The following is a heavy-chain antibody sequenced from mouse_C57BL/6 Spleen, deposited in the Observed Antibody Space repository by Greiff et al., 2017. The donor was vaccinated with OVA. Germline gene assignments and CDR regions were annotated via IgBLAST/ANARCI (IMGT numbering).Heavy chain of an antibody. Sequence: QVQLQQPGAELVRPGSSVKLSCKASGYTFTSYWMHWVKQRPIQGLEWIGNIDPSDSETHYNQNFKDKATLTVDKSSRTAYMQLSSLTSEDSSFDYCARTEGLTGSFAYGGQGTLVTVSA. J-gene: IGHJ3*01. V-gene: IGHV1-52*01. D-gene: IGHD4-1*01. CDR1: GYTFTSYW. CDR3: ARTEGLTGSFAY. CDR2: IDPSDSET.